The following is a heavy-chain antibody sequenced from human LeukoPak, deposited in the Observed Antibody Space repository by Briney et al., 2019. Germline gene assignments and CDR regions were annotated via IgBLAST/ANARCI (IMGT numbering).Heavy chain of an antibody. J-gene: IGHJ4*02. CDR1: GGSFSGYH. V-gene: IGHV4-34*01. CDR3: ARGAWTPTQPIND. CDR2: INPSGST. Sequence: SETLSLTCAVYGGSFSGYHWTWIRQSPGKGLEWIGDINPSGSTYYNPSLKSRLTISVDTSKNQFSLKLRSVTAADTAVYYCARGAWTPTQPINDWGQGTLVTVSS. D-gene: IGHD3/OR15-3a*01.